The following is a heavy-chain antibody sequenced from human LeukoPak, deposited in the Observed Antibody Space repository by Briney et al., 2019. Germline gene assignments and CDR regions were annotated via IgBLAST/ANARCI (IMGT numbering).Heavy chain of an antibody. V-gene: IGHV3-23*01. CDR1: GFTSSSYA. D-gene: IGHD2-15*01. CDR3: ARSVVAALFDY. CDR2: ISGSGGST. J-gene: IGHJ4*02. Sequence: GGSLRLSCAASGFTSSSYAMSWVRQAPGKGLEWVSAISGSGGSTYYADSVKGRFTISGDNSKNTLYLQMNSLRAEDTAVYYCARSVVAALFDYWGQGTLVTVSS.